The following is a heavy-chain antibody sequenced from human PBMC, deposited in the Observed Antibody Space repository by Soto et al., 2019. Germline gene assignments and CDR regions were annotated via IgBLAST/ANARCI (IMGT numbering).Heavy chain of an antibody. CDR2: ISGSGGST. J-gene: IGHJ5*02. CDR1: GFTFSSYA. CDR3: AKDPDSLWFGQTTWFDP. Sequence: GGSLRLSCAASGFTFSSYAMSWVRQAPGKGLEWVSAISGSGGSTYYADSVKGRFTISRDNSKNTLYLQMNSLRAEDTAVYYCAKDPDSLWFGQTTWFDPWGQGTLVTVSS. V-gene: IGHV3-23*01. D-gene: IGHD3-10*01.